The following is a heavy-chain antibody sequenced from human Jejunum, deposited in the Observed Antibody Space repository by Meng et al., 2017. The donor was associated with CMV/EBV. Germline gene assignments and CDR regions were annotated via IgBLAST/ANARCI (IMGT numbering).Heavy chain of an antibody. Sequence: VQVVESGGALIQPGGSLRVSWSASGFTVSSNYMSWVRQAPGKGLEWVSRINSDGSSTSYADSVKGRFTISRDNAKNTLYLQMNSLRAEDTAVYYCAREVGAQDYWGQGTLVTVSS. D-gene: IGHD6-6*01. CDR1: GFTVSSNY. J-gene: IGHJ4*02. V-gene: IGHV3-74*01. CDR2: INSDGSST. CDR3: AREVGAQDY.